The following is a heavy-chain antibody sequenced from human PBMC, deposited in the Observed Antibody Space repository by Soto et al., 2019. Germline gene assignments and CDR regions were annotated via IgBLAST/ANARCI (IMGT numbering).Heavy chain of an antibody. J-gene: IGHJ6*01. Sequence: GSVKVCYKASGYTFTGYYMHLVRQAPGHGLEWIGCTNPNSGGTNYAQKFQGRVTMTRDTSISTAYMELSRLRSDDTAVYYCARDPPHYDFWRGYVPPDSYYYGMDVWGQGTTVTVSS. CDR3: ARDPPHYDFWRGYVPPDSYYYGMDV. D-gene: IGHD3-3*01. CDR1: GYTFTGYY. V-gene: IGHV1-2*02. CDR2: TNPNSGGT.